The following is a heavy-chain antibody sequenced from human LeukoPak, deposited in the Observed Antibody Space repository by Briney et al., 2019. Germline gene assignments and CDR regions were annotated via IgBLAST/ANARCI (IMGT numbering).Heavy chain of an antibody. D-gene: IGHD3-10*01. CDR2: IIPIFGTA. CDR1: GGTFSSCA. V-gene: IGHV1-69*05. Sequence: SVKVSCKASGGTFSSCAISWVRQAPGQGLEWMGGIIPIFGTANYAQKFQGRVTITTDESTSTAYMELSSLRSEDTAVYYCARTWFGELLSYYYMDVWGKGTTVTVSS. CDR3: ARTWFGELLSYYYMDV. J-gene: IGHJ6*03.